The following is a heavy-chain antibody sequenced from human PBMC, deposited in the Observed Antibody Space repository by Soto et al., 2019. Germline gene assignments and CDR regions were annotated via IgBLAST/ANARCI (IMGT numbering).Heavy chain of an antibody. D-gene: IGHD2-2*01. V-gene: IGHV1-18*01. Sequence: ASVKVSCKASGYTFTSYGISWVRQAPGQGLEWMGWISAYNGNTNYAQKLQGRVTMTTDTSTSTAYMELRSLRSDDTAVYYCARNIVLVPAAMSPYYYYYGMDVWGQGTTVTVSS. CDR3: ARNIVLVPAAMSPYYYYYGMDV. CDR2: ISAYNGNT. CDR1: GYTFTSYG. J-gene: IGHJ6*02.